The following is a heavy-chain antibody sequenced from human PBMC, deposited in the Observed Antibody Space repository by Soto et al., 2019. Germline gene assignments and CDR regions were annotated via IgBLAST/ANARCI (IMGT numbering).Heavy chain of an antibody. CDR3: ARDYHYASGSEGFDP. D-gene: IGHD3-10*01. J-gene: IGHJ5*02. CDR1: GASIFTGGFY. Sequence: QVQLQESGPGLVKPSQTLSLTCTVSGASIFTGGFYSNWIRQQPGKGLEWIGYIDYSGITDYNPSLMSRITISVDTSKNQFSLELSSVTAADTAIYYCARDYHYASGSEGFDPWGQGTLVTVSS. V-gene: IGHV4-31*03. CDR2: IDYSGIT.